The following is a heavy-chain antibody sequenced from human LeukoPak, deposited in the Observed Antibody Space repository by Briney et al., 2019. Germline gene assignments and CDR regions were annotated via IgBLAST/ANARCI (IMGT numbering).Heavy chain of an antibody. D-gene: IGHD3-3*01. Sequence: GGSLRLSCAASGFTFDDYGMSWVRQAPGKGLEWVSGINWNGGSTGYADSVKGRFTISRDNAKNSLYLQMNSLRAEDTALYYCERGVAYGTIFGVVIIRYMDVWGKGTTVTVSS. CDR2: INWNGGST. CDR3: ERGVAYGTIFGVVIIRYMDV. CDR1: GFTFDDYG. V-gene: IGHV3-20*04. J-gene: IGHJ6*03.